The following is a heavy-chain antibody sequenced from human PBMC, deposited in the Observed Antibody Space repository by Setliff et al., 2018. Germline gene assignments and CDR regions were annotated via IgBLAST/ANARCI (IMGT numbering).Heavy chain of an antibody. J-gene: IGHJ1*01. CDR2: IYHNGNT. D-gene: IGHD3-10*01. CDR1: GGSISPYF. Sequence: PSETLSLTCTVSGGSISPYFWSWIRQPPGKGLEWIGYIYHNGNTNFNPSLKTRVTMSVDPSKNQFALRLTSVTAADTAVYYCARVDFTMLQGVLGQWGQGTLVTVSS. V-gene: IGHV4-59*12. CDR3: ARVDFTMLQGVLGQ.